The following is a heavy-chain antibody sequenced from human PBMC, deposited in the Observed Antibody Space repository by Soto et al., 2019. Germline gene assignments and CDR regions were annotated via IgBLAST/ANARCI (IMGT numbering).Heavy chain of an antibody. D-gene: IGHD4-4*01. CDR3: AKDSNKYSSSLRGRYFDY. CDR2: ISGGGSNT. J-gene: IGHJ4*02. Sequence: PGGSQRLSCAASGFPFSSYVMSWVRQAPGKGLEWVSGISGGGSNTFYADYVKGRFTISRDNSKNTLLLQMNSLGAEDTAVYYCAKDSNKYSSSLRGRYFDYWGQGIGVTVSS. CDR1: GFPFSSYV. V-gene: IGHV3-23*01.